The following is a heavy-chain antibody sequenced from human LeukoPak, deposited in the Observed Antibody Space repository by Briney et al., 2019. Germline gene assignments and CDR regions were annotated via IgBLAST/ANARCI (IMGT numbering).Heavy chain of an antibody. CDR3: ARDNGGSGTFLDY. CDR1: GFTFSDHY. V-gene: IGHV3-72*01. Sequence: GGSLRLSCAASGFTFSDHYMDWVRLAPGKGLEWVGRTRNKANSYTTEYAASVKGRFTISRDDSKNSLYLQMNTLKTEDTAVYYCARDNGGSGTFLDYWGQGTLVTVSS. J-gene: IGHJ4*02. CDR2: TRNKANSYTT. D-gene: IGHD3-10*01.